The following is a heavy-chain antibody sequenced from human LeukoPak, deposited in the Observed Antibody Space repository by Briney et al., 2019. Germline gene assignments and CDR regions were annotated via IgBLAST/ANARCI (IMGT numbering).Heavy chain of an antibody. CDR1: GFTFSSYG. CDR2: IRYDGSNK. D-gene: IGHD5-24*01. V-gene: IGHV3-30*02. Sequence: GGSLRLSCAASGFTFSSYGMHWVRQAPGKGLEWVAFIRYDGSNKYYADSVKGRFTISRDNSKNTLYLQMNSLRAEDTAVYYCAKFDGYNPLFDYWGQGTLVTVSS. J-gene: IGHJ4*02. CDR3: AKFDGYNPLFDY.